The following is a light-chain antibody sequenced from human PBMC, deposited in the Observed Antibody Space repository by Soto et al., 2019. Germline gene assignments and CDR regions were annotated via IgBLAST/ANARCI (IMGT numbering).Light chain of an antibody. J-gene: IGKJ4*01. CDR3: QQRSNWPLT. CDR1: QFVSSR. Sequence: DIVVTQSPATLSASPGERVTLSCRASQFVSSRLAWYQQRPGQVPRLLIYNASNRATGIPARFSGSGSGTDFTLAISSLEPEDFAVYYCQQRSNWPLTFGGGTKVDIK. CDR2: NAS. V-gene: IGKV3-11*01.